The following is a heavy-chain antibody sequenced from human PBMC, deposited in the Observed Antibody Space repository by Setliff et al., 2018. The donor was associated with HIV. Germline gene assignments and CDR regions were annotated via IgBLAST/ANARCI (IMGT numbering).Heavy chain of an antibody. V-gene: IGHV4-61*02. J-gene: IGHJ5*01. CDR2: IFTSEKV. D-gene: IGHD3-10*01. CDR1: GDSILSGSYY. Sequence: ASETLSLTCTVSGDSILSGSYYWYWIRQPAGKGLEWIGRIFTSEKVDYNSSLKSRVAIKMDRSKNQFSLQLTSVTAEDTAVYYCARGRGSGSYWARFESWGHGTLVTVSS. CDR3: ARGRGSGSYWARFES.